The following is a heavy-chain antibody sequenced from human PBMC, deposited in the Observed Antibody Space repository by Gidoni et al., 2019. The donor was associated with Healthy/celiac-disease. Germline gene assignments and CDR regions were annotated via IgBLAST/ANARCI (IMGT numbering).Heavy chain of an antibody. J-gene: IGHJ4*02. V-gene: IGHV4-34*01. CDR2: INHSGST. D-gene: IGHD4-17*01. Sequence: QVQLQQWGAGLLKPSETLSLTCAVSGGSFSGYYWSWIRQPPGKGLEWIGEINHSGSTNYNPSLKSRVTISVDTSKNQFSLKLSSVTAADTAVYYCARGAGDYPPVAPLDYWGQGTLVTVSS. CDR1: GGSFSGYY. CDR3: ARGAGDYPPVAPLDY.